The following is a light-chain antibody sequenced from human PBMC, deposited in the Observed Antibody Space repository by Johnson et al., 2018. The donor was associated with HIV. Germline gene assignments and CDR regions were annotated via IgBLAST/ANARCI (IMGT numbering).Light chain of an antibody. Sequence: QSVLTQPPPLSAAPGQKVTISCSGSSSNIGNNYVSWYQQLPGTAPKLLIYDNNKRPSGIPDRFSGSKSGTSATLAITGLQTGDEADYYCGTWDSSLSAYVFGTGTKVTVL. CDR3: GTWDSSLSAYV. CDR2: DNN. J-gene: IGLJ1*01. V-gene: IGLV1-51*01. CDR1: SSNIGNNY.